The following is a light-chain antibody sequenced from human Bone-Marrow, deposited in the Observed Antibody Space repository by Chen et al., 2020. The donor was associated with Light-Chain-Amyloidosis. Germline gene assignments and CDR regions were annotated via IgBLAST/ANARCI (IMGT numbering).Light chain of an antibody. CDR2: KAS. Sequence: DIQMTQSPSTLSASVGDRVTITCRASQSISSWLAWDQQQPGKAPKLLIYKASILEAGVPSRFSGSGSGTEFTLTISSLQPDDFATYYCQQYNSYHTTFGQGTKVELK. V-gene: IGKV1-5*03. CDR1: QSISSW. CDR3: QQYNSYHTT. J-gene: IGKJ1*01.